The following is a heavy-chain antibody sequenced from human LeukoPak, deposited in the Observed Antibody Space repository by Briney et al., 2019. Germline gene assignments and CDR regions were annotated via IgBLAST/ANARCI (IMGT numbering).Heavy chain of an antibody. D-gene: IGHD2-21*02. J-gene: IGHJ3*02. V-gene: IGHV3-21*01. Sequence: GGSLRLSCAASGFTFSSYSMDWVRQAPGKGLEWVSSISSSSSYIYYADSVKGRFTISRDNAKNSQYLQMNSLRAEDTAVYYCARAGWRVTLDAFDIWGQGTMVTVSS. CDR3: ARAGWRVTLDAFDI. CDR2: ISSSSSYI. CDR1: GFTFSSYS.